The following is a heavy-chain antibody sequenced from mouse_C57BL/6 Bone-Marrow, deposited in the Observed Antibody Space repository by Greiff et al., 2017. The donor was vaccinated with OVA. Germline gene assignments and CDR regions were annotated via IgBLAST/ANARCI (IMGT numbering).Heavy chain of an antibody. J-gene: IGHJ3*01. V-gene: IGHV1-80*01. CDR3: ARWDDYPFAY. CDR1: GYAFSSYW. Sequence: VQLQQSGAELVKPGASVKISCKASGYAFSSYWMNWVKQRPGKGLEWIGQIYPGDGDTNHNEKFKSKATLTVDKSSSTAYMQLSSLTSEDSAVYYCARWDDYPFAYWGQGTLVTVSA. CDR2: IYPGDGDT. D-gene: IGHD2-4*01.